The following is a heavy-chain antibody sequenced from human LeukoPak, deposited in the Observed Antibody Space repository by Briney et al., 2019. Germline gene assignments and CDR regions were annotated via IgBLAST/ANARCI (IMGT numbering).Heavy chain of an antibody. CDR3: ARDGGEYDSSGYYPFYYFDY. V-gene: IGHV4-59*12. CDR1: GGSISSYY. D-gene: IGHD3-22*01. J-gene: IGHJ4*02. Sequence: SETLSLTCTVSGGSISSYYWSWIRQPPGKGLEWIGYIYYSGSTNYNPSLKSRVTISVDTSKNQFSLKLSSVTAADTAVYYCARDGGEYDSSGYYPFYYFDYWGQGTLVTVSS. CDR2: IYYSGST.